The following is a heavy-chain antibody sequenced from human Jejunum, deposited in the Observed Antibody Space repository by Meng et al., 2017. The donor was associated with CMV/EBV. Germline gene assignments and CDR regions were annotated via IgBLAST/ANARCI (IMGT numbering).Heavy chain of an antibody. Sequence: TVSGGSISTSDYCWGWIRQTPGKGLEWIGSMHYSGPTYYKPSLKSRVTISVDTSNNQFSLNLNSVTAADTAVYYCARRLPRWGTDVWGQGTTVTVSS. V-gene: IGHV4-39*07. CDR2: MHYSGPT. J-gene: IGHJ6*02. CDR3: ARRLPRWGTDV. D-gene: IGHD2-8*02. CDR1: GGSISTSDYC.